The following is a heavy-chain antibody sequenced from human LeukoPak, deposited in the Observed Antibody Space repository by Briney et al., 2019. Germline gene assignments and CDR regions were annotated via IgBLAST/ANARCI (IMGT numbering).Heavy chain of an antibody. CDR1: GFTFSSYA. D-gene: IGHD6-13*01. CDR2: ISGSGGST. Sequence: PGGSLRLSCAASGFTFSSYAMSWVPQAPGKGLEGVSAISGSGGSTYYADSVKGRFTISRDNSENTLYLQMNSLRAEDTAVYYCAKVIAAAGLEDAFDIWGQGTMVTVSS. J-gene: IGHJ3*02. CDR3: AKVIAAAGLEDAFDI. V-gene: IGHV3-23*01.